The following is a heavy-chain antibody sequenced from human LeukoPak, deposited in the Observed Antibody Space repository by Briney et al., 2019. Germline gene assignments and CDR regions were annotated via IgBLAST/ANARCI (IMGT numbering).Heavy chain of an antibody. J-gene: IGHJ5*02. D-gene: IGHD3-10*01. Sequence: GESLKISCQGSGYDSGVSFTSHSIAWVRQMPGKGLEWMGIIYPRDSTTLYSPSFQGQVTISADKSISTAYLQWNSLKASDTAMYYCARHVRFGELLWNWFDPWGQGTLVTVSS. V-gene: IGHV5-51*01. CDR3: ARHVRFGELLWNWFDP. CDR2: IYPRDSTT. CDR1: GYDSGVSFTSHS.